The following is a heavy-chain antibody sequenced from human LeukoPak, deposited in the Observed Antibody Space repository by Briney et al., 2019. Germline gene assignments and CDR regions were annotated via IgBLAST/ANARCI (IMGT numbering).Heavy chain of an antibody. CDR3: AKDGVAAPFDY. D-gene: IGHD3-3*01. CDR1: GFTFSSYG. V-gene: IGHV3-30*18. J-gene: IGHJ4*02. Sequence: PGGSLRLSCAASGFTFSSYGMHWVRQAPGKGLEWVAVISYDGSNKYYADSVKGRFTISRDNSKNTLYLQMSSLRAEDTAVYYCAKDGVAAPFDYWGQGTLVTVSS. CDR2: ISYDGSNK.